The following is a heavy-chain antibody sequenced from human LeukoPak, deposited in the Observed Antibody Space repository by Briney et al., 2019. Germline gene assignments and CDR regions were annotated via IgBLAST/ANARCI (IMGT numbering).Heavy chain of an antibody. CDR1: GLTVSGSY. Sequence: PGGSLRLSCAASGLTVSGSYMSWVRQAPGRGLEWVSVIYSAGSTYYADSVRGRFTISRDNSKNTLYLQMNSLRAEDTAVYYCARGPWDGSSWDYWGQGTLATVSS. V-gene: IGHV3-53*01. CDR2: IYSAGST. J-gene: IGHJ4*02. CDR3: ARGPWDGSSWDY. D-gene: IGHD6-13*01.